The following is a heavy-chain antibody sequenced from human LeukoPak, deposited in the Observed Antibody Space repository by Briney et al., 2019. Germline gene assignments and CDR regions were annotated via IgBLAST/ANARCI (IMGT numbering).Heavy chain of an antibody. Sequence: PSETLSLTCAVYGGSFSGYYWSWIRQPPGKGLEWIGEINHSGSTNYNPSLKSRVTISVDTSKNQFSLKLSSVTAADTAVYYCARARVVEGAFDIWGQGTMVTVSS. CDR2: INHSGST. CDR3: ARARVVEGAFDI. J-gene: IGHJ3*02. V-gene: IGHV4-34*01. D-gene: IGHD3-22*01. CDR1: GGSFSGYY.